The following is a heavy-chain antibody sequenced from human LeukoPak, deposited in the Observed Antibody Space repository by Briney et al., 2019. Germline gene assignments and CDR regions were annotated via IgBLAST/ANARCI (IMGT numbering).Heavy chain of an antibody. Sequence: ASVKVSCKASGYTFTGYYMHWVGQAPGQGLEWMGWINPNSGGTYYAQKFQGRVTMTRDTSISTAYLELSRLRSDDTAVYYCARELNYDSSGYYFDYWGQGTLVTVSS. V-gene: IGHV1-2*02. CDR3: ARELNYDSSGYYFDY. J-gene: IGHJ4*02. D-gene: IGHD3-22*01. CDR2: INPNSGGT. CDR1: GYTFTGYY.